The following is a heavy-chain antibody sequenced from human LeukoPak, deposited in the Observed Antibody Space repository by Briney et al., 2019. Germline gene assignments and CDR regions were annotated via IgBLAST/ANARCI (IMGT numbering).Heavy chain of an antibody. Sequence: SETLSLTCTVSGDSISSYYWSWIRQPPGKGLEWIGYMSSSGSPNYNPSLKSRVTISVDTSNNQFSLKLISVTAADTAVYYCARRGPNSGSYSHFDLWGRGTLVTVSS. CDR2: MSSSGSP. CDR3: ARRGPNSGSYSHFDL. V-gene: IGHV4-59*01. CDR1: GDSISSYY. J-gene: IGHJ2*01. D-gene: IGHD1-26*01.